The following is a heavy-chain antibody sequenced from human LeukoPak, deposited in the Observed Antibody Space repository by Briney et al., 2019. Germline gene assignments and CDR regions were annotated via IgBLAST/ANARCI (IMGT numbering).Heavy chain of an antibody. CDR1: GFTFSSYA. V-gene: IGHV3-30*04. D-gene: IGHD3-10*01. J-gene: IGHJ5*02. Sequence: GRSLRLSCAASGFTFSSYAMHWVRQAPGKGLEWVAVISYDGSNKYYADSVKGLFTISRDNSKNTLYLQMNSLRAEDTAVYYCARDKYGSGSYPDPWGQGTLVTVSS. CDR2: ISYDGSNK. CDR3: ARDKYGSGSYPDP.